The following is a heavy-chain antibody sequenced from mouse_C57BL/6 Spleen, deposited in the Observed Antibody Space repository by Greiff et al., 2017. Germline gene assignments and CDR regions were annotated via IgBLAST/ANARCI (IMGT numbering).Heavy chain of an antibody. CDR2: INPYNGGT. CDR1: GYTFTDYY. J-gene: IGHJ1*03. Sequence: VQLQQSGPVLVKPGASVKMSCKASGYTFTDYYMNWVKQSHGKSLEWIGVINPYNGGTSYNQKFKGKATLTVDKSSSTAYMELSSLTSEDSAVYYCARGSIAYCYFDVWGTGTTVTVSS. CDR3: ARGSIAYCYFDV. V-gene: IGHV1-19*01. D-gene: IGHD1-1*01.